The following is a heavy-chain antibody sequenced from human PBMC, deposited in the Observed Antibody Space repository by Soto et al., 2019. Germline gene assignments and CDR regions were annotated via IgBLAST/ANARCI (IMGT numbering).Heavy chain of an antibody. CDR1: GFIFSSYT. J-gene: IGHJ4*02. CDR3: ARGWLRDPWMY. V-gene: IGHV3-21*01. Sequence: EVQLVESGGGLVKPGGSLRLSCAASGFIFSSYTMNWVRQAPGKGLEWVSSISASSTYIYYADSLKGRFTISRDNAYNSLYPQRNSLRAEDTAVYYCARGWLRDPWMYWGQGTRVTVSS. D-gene: IGHD5-12*01. CDR2: ISASSTYI.